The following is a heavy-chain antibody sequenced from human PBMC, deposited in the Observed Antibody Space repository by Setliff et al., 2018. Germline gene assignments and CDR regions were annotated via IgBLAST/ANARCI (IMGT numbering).Heavy chain of an antibody. CDR1: GFTFSTYG. V-gene: IGHV3-33*01. J-gene: IGHJ4*02. Sequence: PGGSLRLSCAASGFTFSTYGMHWVRQAPGRGLEWVAVIWYDGSNKYYADSVKGRFTISRDESINTLYLQMNSLRLEDTAVYYCGRGLESAWEVLAQWGQGTLVTVSS. CDR2: IWYDGSNK. CDR3: GRGLESAWEVLAQ. D-gene: IGHD1-26*01.